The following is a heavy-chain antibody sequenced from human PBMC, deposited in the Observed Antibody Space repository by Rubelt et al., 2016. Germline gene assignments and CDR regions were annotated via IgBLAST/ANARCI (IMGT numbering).Heavy chain of an antibody. CDR1: AFSFHDHY. V-gene: IGHV3-11*04. D-gene: IGHD2-21*02. Sequence: GGSLRLSCAVSAFSFHDHYMSWFRQAPGKGLEWVSYISGSSSLIYYADSVKGRFTISRDNAKNSLYLQMNSLRAEDTAVYYCATYCGSDPCYGWNYYGMDVWGQGTTVTVSS. CDR3: ATYCGSDPCYGWNYYGMDV. CDR2: ISGSSSLI. J-gene: IGHJ6*02.